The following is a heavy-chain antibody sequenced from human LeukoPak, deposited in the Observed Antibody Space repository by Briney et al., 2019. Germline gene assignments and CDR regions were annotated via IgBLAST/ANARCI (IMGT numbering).Heavy chain of an antibody. J-gene: IGHJ3*02. CDR1: GFTFSSYG. CDR3: ASSGRIKGDAFDI. D-gene: IGHD1-26*01. V-gene: IGHV3-30*03. CDR2: ISYDGSNK. Sequence: GGSLRLSCAASGFTFSSYGMHWVRQAPGKGLEWVAVISYDGSNKYYADSVKGRFTISRDNSKNTLYLQMNSLRTEDTAVYYCASSGRIKGDAFDIWGQGTMVTVPS.